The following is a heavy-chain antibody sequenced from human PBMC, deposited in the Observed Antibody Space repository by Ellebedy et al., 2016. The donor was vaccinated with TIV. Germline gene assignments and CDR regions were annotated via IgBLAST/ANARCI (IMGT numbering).Heavy chain of an antibody. CDR3: AKVLVVRGGSTYYYMDV. Sequence: GGSLRLSCAASGFTFRTYGMNWVRQAPGKGLEWVSYISSSSSTIYYADSVKGRFTISRDNAKNSLYLQMNSLRAEDSAIYYCAKVLVVRGGSTYYYMDVWGKGTTVTVSS. CDR2: ISSSSSTI. D-gene: IGHD3-10*01. J-gene: IGHJ6*03. CDR1: GFTFRTYG. V-gene: IGHV3-48*01.